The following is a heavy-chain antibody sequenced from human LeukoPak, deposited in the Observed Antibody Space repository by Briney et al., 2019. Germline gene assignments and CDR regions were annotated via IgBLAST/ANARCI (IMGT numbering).Heavy chain of an antibody. J-gene: IGHJ4*02. D-gene: IGHD3-22*01. Sequence: GGSLRLSCAASGFTFSSYAMNWVRQAPGKGLEWVSTISGSTSSTYYADSVKGRFTIFRDNSKNTLYLQMNSLRAEDTAVYYCARDLYDSGAYSSPIDYWGQGTLVTVSS. V-gene: IGHV3-23*01. CDR1: GFTFSSYA. CDR3: ARDLYDSGAYSSPIDY. CDR2: ISGSTSST.